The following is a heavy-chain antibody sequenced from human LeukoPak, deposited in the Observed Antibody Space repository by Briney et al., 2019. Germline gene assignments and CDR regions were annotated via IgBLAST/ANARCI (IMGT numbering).Heavy chain of an antibody. CDR2: TSYDGTNK. J-gene: IGHJ4*02. Sequence: GGSLRLSCAASGFTFSDHVMHWVRQAPDKGLEWVAGTSYDGTNKYEADSVKGRFIISRGNSKNTLFLQMNSLRAEDTAVYYCAKDRTPRTYYFDYWGQGTLVTVSS. V-gene: IGHV3-30*04. CDR3: AKDRTPRTYYFDY. D-gene: IGHD1-14*01. CDR1: GFTFSDHV.